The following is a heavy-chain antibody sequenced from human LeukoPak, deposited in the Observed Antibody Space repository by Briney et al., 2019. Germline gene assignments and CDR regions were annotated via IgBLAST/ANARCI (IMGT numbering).Heavy chain of an antibody. D-gene: IGHD3-10*01. V-gene: IGHV1-2*02. J-gene: IGHJ5*02. Sequence: GASVKVSCKASGYTFTGYYIHWLRQAPRQWLECMGWINPNSGGTNYAQKFQGRVTMTRDTSISTAYMELSRLRSDDTAVYYCARGGSGSYFSWLDPWGQGTLVTVSS. CDR3: ARGGSGSYFSWLDP. CDR1: GYTFTGYY. CDR2: INPNSGGT.